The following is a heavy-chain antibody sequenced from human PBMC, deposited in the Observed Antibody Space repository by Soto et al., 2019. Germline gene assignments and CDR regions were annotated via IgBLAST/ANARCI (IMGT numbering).Heavy chain of an antibody. CDR2: IYYSGST. J-gene: IGHJ3*02. V-gene: IGHV4-59*08. D-gene: IGHD4-17*01. CDR3: ARRYGDYAVSHAFDI. Sequence: SETLSLTCTVSGGSISSYYWSWIRQPPGKGLEWIGYIYYSGSTNYNPSLKSRVTISVDTSKNQFSLKLSPVTAADTAVYYCARRYGDYAVSHAFDIWGQGTMVTVSS. CDR1: GGSISSYY.